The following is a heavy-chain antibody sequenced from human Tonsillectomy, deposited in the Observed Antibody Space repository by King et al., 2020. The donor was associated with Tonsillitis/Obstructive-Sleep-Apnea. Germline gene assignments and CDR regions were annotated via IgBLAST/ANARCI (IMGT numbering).Heavy chain of an antibody. D-gene: IGHD3-22*01. V-gene: IGHV5-51*01. Sequence: VQLVESGAEVKKPGESLKISCKGSGYSFTSYWIGWVRQMPGKGLEWMGIIYPGDSDTRYSPSFQGQVTISADKSISTAYLQWSSLKASETAMYYCARSRDYYDSSGYNSRRFFYFDYWGQGTLVTVSS. CDR2: IYPGDSDT. J-gene: IGHJ4*02. CDR1: GYSFTSYW. CDR3: ARSRDYYDSSGYNSRRFFYFDY.